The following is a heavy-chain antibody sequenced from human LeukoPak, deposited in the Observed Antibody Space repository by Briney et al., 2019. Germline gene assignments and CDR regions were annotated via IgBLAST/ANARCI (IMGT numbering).Heavy chain of an antibody. CDR3: ARGYCSGGSCYSFDY. CDR1: GYTFSSYG. Sequence: GASVKVSCKASGYTFSSYGISWVRQAPGQGLEWMGWIGAFNGNTHYAQKLQGRVTITADKSTSTAYMELSSLRSEDTAVYYCARGYCSGGSCYSFDYWGQGTLVTVSS. CDR2: IGAFNGNT. J-gene: IGHJ4*02. V-gene: IGHV1-18*01. D-gene: IGHD2-15*01.